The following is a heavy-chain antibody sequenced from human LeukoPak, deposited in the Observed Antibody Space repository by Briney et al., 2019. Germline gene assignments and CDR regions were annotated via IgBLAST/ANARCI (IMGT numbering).Heavy chain of an antibody. J-gene: IGHJ4*02. D-gene: IGHD2-2*01. Sequence: GGSLRLSCAASGFTFNTYAMSWVRQAPGKGLEWVSGISGSGGSTYYADSVKGRFTISRDNSKNTLYLQMTSLRADDTAVYYCAKDSRYQLLSPLDYWGQGTLVIVSS. CDR1: GFTFNTYA. CDR3: AKDSRYQLLSPLDY. V-gene: IGHV3-23*01. CDR2: ISGSGGST.